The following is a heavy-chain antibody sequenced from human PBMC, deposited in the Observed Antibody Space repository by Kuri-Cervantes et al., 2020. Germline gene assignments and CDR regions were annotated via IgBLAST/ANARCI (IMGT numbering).Heavy chain of an antibody. D-gene: IGHD4-17*01. Sequence: SVKVSCKASGYTFTGYYMHWVRQAPGQGLEWMGGIIPIFGTANYAQKFQGRVTITTDESTSTAYMELSSLRSEDTAVYYCASGYGDYEYNWFDPWGQGTLVTVSS. CDR2: IIPIFGTA. J-gene: IGHJ5*02. CDR3: ASGYGDYEYNWFDP. CDR1: GYTFTGYY. V-gene: IGHV1-69*05.